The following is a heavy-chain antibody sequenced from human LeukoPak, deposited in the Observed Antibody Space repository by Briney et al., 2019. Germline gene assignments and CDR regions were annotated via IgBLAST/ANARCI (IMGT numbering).Heavy chain of an antibody. J-gene: IGHJ4*02. CDR1: GFTFSSYA. V-gene: IGHV3-30-3*01. CDR3: AKGGTGSSYSPLNY. CDR2: ISYDGTNK. Sequence: GSSLRLSCAASGFTFSSYAIHWVRQAPGKGLEWVAVISYDGTNKHYADSVKGRFTLSRDDSNNTLLLQMNSLRVEDTAVYYCAKGGTGSSYSPLNYCGQGTLVTVSS. D-gene: IGHD2-15*01.